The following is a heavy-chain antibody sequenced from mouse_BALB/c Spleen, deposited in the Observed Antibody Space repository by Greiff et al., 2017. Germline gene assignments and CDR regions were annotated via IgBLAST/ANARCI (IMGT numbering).Heavy chain of an antibody. J-gene: IGHJ3*01. CDR3: ASGGGYCLAY. CDR2: IDPANGNT. Sequence: SGAELVKPGASVKLSCTASGFNIKDTYMHWVKQRPEQGLEWIGRIDPANGNTKYDPKLQGKATITADTSSNTAYLQLSRLTSEHPAVYYCASGGGYCLAYWGQGTLVSVCA. V-gene: IGHV14-3*02. D-gene: IGHD2-3*01. CDR1: GFNIKDTY.